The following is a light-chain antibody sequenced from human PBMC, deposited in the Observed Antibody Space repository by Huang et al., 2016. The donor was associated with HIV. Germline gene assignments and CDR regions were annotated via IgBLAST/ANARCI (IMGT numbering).Light chain of an antibody. CDR2: ITS. J-gene: IGKJ3*01. CDR3: QQSYSSPRVT. Sequence: DIQMTQSPSSLSAFVGDNVTITCRASQNIDIHLIWYQQKPGEGPKLLIYITSTLYSGVPSRCSGSGCGTHFTLTINSLQPEDSATYSCQQSYSSPRVTFGPGTKINI. V-gene: IGKV1-39*01. CDR1: QNIDIH.